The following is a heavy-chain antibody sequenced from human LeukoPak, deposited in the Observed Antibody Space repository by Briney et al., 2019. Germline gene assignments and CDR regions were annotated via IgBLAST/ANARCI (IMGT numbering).Heavy chain of an antibody. CDR3: ARDAEVYYYGMDV. CDR1: GGSISSGSYY. Sequence: PSQTLSLTCTVSGGSISSGSYYWSWIRQPAGKGLELIGRIYTSGSTNYNPSLKSRVTISVDTSKNQFSLKLSSVTAADTAVYYCARDAEVYYYGMDVWGQGTTVTVSS. CDR2: IYTSGST. V-gene: IGHV4-61*02. J-gene: IGHJ6*02.